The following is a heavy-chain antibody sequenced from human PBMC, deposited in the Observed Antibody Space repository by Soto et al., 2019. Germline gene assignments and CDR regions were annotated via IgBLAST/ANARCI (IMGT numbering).Heavy chain of an antibody. J-gene: IGHJ5*02. D-gene: IGHD5-12*01. CDR3: VRHVYSGYDFEAFDP. CDR2: IYYSGST. Sequence: QLQLQESGPGLVKPSETLSLTCTVSGGSISSSSYYWGWIRQPPGKGLEWIGSIYYSGSTYYNPSLKSRVTISVDTSKNQFSLKLSSVTAADTAVYYCVRHVYSGYDFEAFDPWGQGTLVTVSS. CDR1: GGSISSSSYY. V-gene: IGHV4-39*01.